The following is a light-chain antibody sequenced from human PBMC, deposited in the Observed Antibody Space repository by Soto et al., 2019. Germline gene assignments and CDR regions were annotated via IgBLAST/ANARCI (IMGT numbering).Light chain of an antibody. J-gene: IGKJ4*01. V-gene: IGKV3-20*01. Sequence: EIVLTQSPGTLSLSPGERATLSCRASQSVSSSYLAWYQQKPGQAPRLLIYGASSRATGIPDRFSGSGSGTDFTLTISRLEPEDFAVYYCQQYGSPFGGGTKADIK. CDR2: GAS. CDR3: QQYGSP. CDR1: QSVSSSY.